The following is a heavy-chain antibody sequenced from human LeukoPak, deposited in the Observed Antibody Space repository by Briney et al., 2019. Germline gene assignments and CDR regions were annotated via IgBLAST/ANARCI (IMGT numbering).Heavy chain of an antibody. CDR1: GFTFSSYG. Sequence: GRSLRLSCAASGFTFSSYGMHWVRQAPGKGLEWVAVISYDGSNKYYADSVKGRFTISRDNSKNALYLQMNSLRAEDTAVYYCAKDSGSYPDLDYWGQGTLVTVSS. D-gene: IGHD1-26*01. CDR3: AKDSGSYPDLDY. CDR2: ISYDGSNK. V-gene: IGHV3-30*18. J-gene: IGHJ4*02.